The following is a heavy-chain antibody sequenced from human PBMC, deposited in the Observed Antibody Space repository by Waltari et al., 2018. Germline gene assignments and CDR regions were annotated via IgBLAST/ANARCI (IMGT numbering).Heavy chain of an antibody. Sequence: QITLKESGPTLVKPTQTLTLTCTFSGFSLSTSGVGVGWIRQPPGKALEWLALIYWNDDKRYSPSLKSRLTITKDTSKNQVVLTMTNMDPVDTATYYCAHISGMTMVEPLYGVDYWGQGTLVTVSS. CDR2: IYWNDDK. V-gene: IGHV2-5*01. D-gene: IGHD4-17*01. J-gene: IGHJ4*02. CDR3: AHISGMTMVEPLYGVDY. CDR1: GFSLSTSGVG.